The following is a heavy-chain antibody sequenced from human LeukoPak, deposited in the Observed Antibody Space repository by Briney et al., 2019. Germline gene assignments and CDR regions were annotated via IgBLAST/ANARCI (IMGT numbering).Heavy chain of an antibody. Sequence: GRSLGLPCAASGFTFSSYGIHWVRQAPGKGLEWVAVISYDGSKKYYADSVKGRFTISRDNSKNTLYLQMNDLRVEDTAVYYCAKDRSSTWNPSYYFDYWGQGTLVTVSS. D-gene: IGHD6-13*01. CDR2: ISYDGSKK. CDR1: GFTFSSYG. J-gene: IGHJ4*02. CDR3: AKDRSSTWNPSYYFDY. V-gene: IGHV3-30*18.